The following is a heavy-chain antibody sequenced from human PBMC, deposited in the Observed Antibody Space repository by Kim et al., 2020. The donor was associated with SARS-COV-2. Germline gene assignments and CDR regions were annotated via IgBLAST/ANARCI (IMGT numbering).Heavy chain of an antibody. CDR2: IYYSGST. V-gene: IGHV4-39*01. CDR3: ARHGSMFLTVLTPSFDY. D-gene: IGHD4-17*01. CDR1: GGSISSSSYY. J-gene: IGHJ4*02. Sequence: SETLSLTCTVSGGSISSSSYYWGWIRQPPGKGLEWIGSIYYSGSTYYNPSLKSRVTISVDTSKNQFPLKLSSVTAADSAVYYCARHGSMFLTVLTPSFDYWGQGTLFTVSS.